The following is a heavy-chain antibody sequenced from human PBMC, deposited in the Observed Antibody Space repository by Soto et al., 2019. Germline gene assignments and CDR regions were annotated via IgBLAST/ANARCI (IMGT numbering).Heavy chain of an antibody. V-gene: IGHV4-4*02. D-gene: IGHD3-16*01. CDR2: AHHSGRT. CDR1: GDSMSSSNW. J-gene: IGHJ4*02. Sequence: QVQLQESGPGLLKPSGTLSLTCTVSGDSMSSSNWWNWVRQPPGKGLEWIGEAHHSGRTNYNPSLKTRVTISVDRSQNLFSLKLASVTAADTAVYYCVRYEATALDYGGQGILVTVSS. CDR3: VRYEATALDY.